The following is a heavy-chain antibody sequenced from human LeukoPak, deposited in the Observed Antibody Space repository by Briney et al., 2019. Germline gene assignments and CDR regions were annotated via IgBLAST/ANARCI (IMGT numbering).Heavy chain of an antibody. Sequence: AASVNVSCKTSGYSFTDYYMHWVRQAPGQGLGWMGWINPDSGGTSSAQKFQGRVTMTRDTSITTVYMEVSWLTSDDTAIYYCARADRLDGGPYLIGPWGQGTLVTVSS. CDR3: ARADRLDGGPYLIGP. V-gene: IGHV1-2*02. CDR1: GYSFTDYY. CDR2: INPDSGGT. J-gene: IGHJ5*02. D-gene: IGHD2-21*01.